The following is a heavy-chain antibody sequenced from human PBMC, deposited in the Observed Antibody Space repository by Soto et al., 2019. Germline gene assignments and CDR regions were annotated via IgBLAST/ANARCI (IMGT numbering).Heavy chain of an antibody. CDR1: GGSISSGGYY. J-gene: IGHJ6*02. CDR2: IYYSGST. Sequence: PSETLSLTCTFSGGSISSGGYYWSWIRQHPGKGLEWIGYIYYSGSTYYNPSLKSRVTISVDTSKNQFSLKLSSVTAADTAVYYCAREIRRGYSYGWVNPRINRYYYGMDVWGQGTTVT. V-gene: IGHV4-31*03. D-gene: IGHD5-18*01. CDR3: AREIRRGYSYGWVNPRINRYYYGMDV.